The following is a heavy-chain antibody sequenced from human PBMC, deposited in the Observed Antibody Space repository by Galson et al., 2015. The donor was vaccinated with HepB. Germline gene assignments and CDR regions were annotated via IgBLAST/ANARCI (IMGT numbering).Heavy chain of an antibody. V-gene: IGHV4-59*01. CDR2: IHYSGST. D-gene: IGHD6-19*01. J-gene: IGHJ4*02. Sequence: SEPLSLTCTVSGGSISSYYWSWIRQPPGKGLEWIGYIHYSGSTNYNPSLKSRVTISVDTSKNQFSLKLSSVTAADTAVYYCARLHSSGWLGAPFDYWGQGTLVTVSS. CDR3: ARLHSSGWLGAPFDY. CDR1: GGSISSYY.